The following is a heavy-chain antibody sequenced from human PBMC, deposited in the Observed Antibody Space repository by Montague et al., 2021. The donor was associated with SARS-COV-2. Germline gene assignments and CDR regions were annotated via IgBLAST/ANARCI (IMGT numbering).Heavy chain of an antibody. CDR1: GGSISSSSYY. CDR3: GSHGQTRIAMIVVVIGYFDY. Sequence: SETLSLTCTVSGGSISSSSYYWGWIRQPPGKGLEWIGSIYYSGSTYYNPSLKSRVTISVDTSKNQFSLKLSSVTAADTAVYYCGSHGQTRIAMIVVVIGYFDYWGQGTLVTVSS. V-gene: IGHV4-39*01. J-gene: IGHJ4*02. CDR2: IYYSGST. D-gene: IGHD3-22*01.